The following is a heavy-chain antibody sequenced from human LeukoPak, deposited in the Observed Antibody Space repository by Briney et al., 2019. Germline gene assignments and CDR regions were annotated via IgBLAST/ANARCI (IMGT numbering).Heavy chain of an antibody. V-gene: IGHV3-11*04. J-gene: IGHJ6*03. Sequence: GGSLRLSCAASGFTFSDYYMSWIRQAPGKGLEWVSYISSSGSTIYYADSLKGRFTISRDNAKSSLYLQMNSLRAEDTAVYYCARVGYSSSWYVYYYMDVWGKGTTVTVSS. CDR3: ARVGYSSSWYVYYYMDV. D-gene: IGHD6-13*01. CDR1: GFTFSDYY. CDR2: ISSSGSTI.